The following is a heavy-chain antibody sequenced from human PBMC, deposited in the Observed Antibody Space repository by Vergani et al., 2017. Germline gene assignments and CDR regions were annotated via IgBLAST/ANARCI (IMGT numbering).Heavy chain of an antibody. V-gene: IGHV3-30*03. CDR1: GFSFGSYG. D-gene: IGHD3-10*01. J-gene: IGHJ6*04. CDR3: ATYYYGSGSESFQGV. CDR2: ISYDGSNK. Sequence: QVQLVESGGNVVQSGTSLRLSCAASGFSFGSYGMHWVRQSPGKGLEWVAVISYDGSNKYYADSVKGRFTISRDNSKNTLYLQMNSLRAEDTAVYYCATYYYGSGSESFQGVWGKGTTVTVSS.